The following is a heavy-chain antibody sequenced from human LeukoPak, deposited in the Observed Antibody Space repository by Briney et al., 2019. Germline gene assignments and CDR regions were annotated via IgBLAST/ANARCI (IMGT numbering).Heavy chain of an antibody. V-gene: IGHV3-23*01. J-gene: IGHJ2*01. D-gene: IGHD3-10*01. CDR2: ISGSGGST. Sequence: GGSLRLSCAASGFTFSSYAMSWVRQAPGKGLEWVSAISGSGGSTYYADSVKGRFTISRDNSKNTLYLQMNSLRAEDTAVYYCAKGEGITMVRGVRYPWYFDLWGRGTLVTASS. CDR3: AKGEGITMVRGVRYPWYFDL. CDR1: GFTFSSYA.